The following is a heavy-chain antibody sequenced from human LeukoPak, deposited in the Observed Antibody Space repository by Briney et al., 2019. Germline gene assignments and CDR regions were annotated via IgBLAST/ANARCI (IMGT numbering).Heavy chain of an antibody. CDR3: ARDDYYGSGSYYNVPFDY. V-gene: IGHV1-2*02. Sequence: GASVKVSCKASGYTFTGYYMHWVRQTPGQGLEWMGWINPNSGGTNYAQKLQGRVTMTTDTSTSTAYMELRSLRSDDTAVYYCARDDYYGSGSYYNVPFDYWGQGTLVTVSS. J-gene: IGHJ4*02. CDR2: INPNSGGT. CDR1: GYTFTGYY. D-gene: IGHD3-10*01.